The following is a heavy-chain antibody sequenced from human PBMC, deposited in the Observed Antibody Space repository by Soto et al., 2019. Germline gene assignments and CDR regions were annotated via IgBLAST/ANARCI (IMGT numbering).Heavy chain of an antibody. V-gene: IGHV1-69*02. CDR2: IIPILGIA. J-gene: IGHJ4*02. CDR3: AKSEGYYYDSSDLDY. Sequence: SVKVSCKASGGTFSSYTISWVRQAPGQGLEWMGRIIPILGIANYAQKFQGRVTITADKSTSTAYMELSSLRSEDTAVYYCAKSEGYYYDSSDLDYWGQGTLVTVSS. CDR1: GGTFSSYT. D-gene: IGHD3-22*01.